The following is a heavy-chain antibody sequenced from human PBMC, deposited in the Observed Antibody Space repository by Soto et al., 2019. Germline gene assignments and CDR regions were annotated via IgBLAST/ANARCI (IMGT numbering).Heavy chain of an antibody. CDR1: GVSFSTYP. D-gene: IGHD4-4*01. J-gene: IGHJ6*02. V-gene: IGHV3-23*01. CDR2: ISGSGIST. CDR3: VKPPVITATSYFYAMDV. Sequence: GGSLSLSCAASGVSFSTYPMSWVRLAPGKGLEWVSGISGSGISTYYTDSVKGRFTISRDNSKNTVFLQMNSLRDEDTAVYYCVKPPVITATSYFYAMDVCGQGPTLTV.